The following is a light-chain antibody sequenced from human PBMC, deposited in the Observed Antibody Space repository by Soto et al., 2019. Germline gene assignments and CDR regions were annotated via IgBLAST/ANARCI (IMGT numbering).Light chain of an antibody. CDR3: QQRNNWPPIT. J-gene: IGKJ5*01. V-gene: IGKV3-11*01. Sequence: EIVLTQSPVTLSLSPGERAALSCRASQSVSSRYLAWYQQKPGQAPRLLIYDASNRATGIPARFSGSGSGTDFTLTIDNLQPEDFAIYYCQQRNNWPPITFGQGTRLEI. CDR2: DAS. CDR1: QSVSSRY.